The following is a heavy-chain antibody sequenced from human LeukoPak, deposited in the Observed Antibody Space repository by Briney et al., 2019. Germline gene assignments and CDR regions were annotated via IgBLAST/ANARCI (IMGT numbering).Heavy chain of an antibody. V-gene: IGHV3-74*01. CDR3: ARSDWFDP. J-gene: IGHJ5*02. CDR2: IKSDGSST. Sequence: GGSLRLSCAASGFTFCGYWMHWVRQAPGKGLVWVSRIKSDGSSTSYADSVKGRFTISRDNAKNTLYLQMNSLRAEDTAVYYCARSDWFDPWGQGTLVTVPS. CDR1: GFTFCGYW.